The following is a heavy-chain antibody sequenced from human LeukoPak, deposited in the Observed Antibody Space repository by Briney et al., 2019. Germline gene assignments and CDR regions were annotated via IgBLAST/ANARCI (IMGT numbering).Heavy chain of an antibody. CDR1: GYTFTGYY. V-gene: IGHV1-2*06. CDR2: INPNSGGT. J-gene: IGHJ4*02. D-gene: IGHD6-13*01. Sequence: GASVKVSCKPSGYTFTGYYMHWVRQAPGQGLEWMGRINPNSGGTNYAQKFQGRVTMTRDTSISTAYMELSRLRSDDTAVYYCARSAFLAAAGKGAPDYWGQGTLVTVSS. CDR3: ARSAFLAAAGKGAPDY.